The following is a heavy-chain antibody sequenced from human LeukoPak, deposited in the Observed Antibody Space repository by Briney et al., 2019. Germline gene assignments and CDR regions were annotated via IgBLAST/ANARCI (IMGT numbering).Heavy chain of an antibody. Sequence: PGESLRLSCAAAGFTFSSYGMHWVRQAPGKGLEWVAFIRYGGSNKYYADSVKGRFTISRDNSKNTLYLQMNSLRAEDTAVYYCAKGTHSSWSDWGQGTLVTVSS. D-gene: IGHD6-6*01. J-gene: IGHJ4*02. CDR1: GFTFSSYG. CDR2: IRYGGSNK. V-gene: IGHV3-30*02. CDR3: AKGTHSSWSD.